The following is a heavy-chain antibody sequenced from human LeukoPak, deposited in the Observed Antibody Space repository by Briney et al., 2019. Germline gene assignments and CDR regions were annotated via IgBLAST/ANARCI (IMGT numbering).Heavy chain of an antibody. CDR1: GGSIGSKSYY. Sequence: SETLSLTCTVSGGSIGSKSYYWGWIRQPPGKGLEWIGDVDYSGTTTYNPSLKSRVTISVDTSKNQFSLELRSVTAADTAVFYCARLVGTTAAVYFNTYFDYWGRGALITVSS. J-gene: IGHJ4*02. CDR2: VDYSGTT. D-gene: IGHD1-26*01. CDR3: ARLVGTTAAVYFNTYFDY. V-gene: IGHV4-39*01.